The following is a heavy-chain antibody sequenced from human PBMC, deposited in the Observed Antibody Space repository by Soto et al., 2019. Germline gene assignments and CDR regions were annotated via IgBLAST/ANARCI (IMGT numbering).Heavy chain of an antibody. D-gene: IGHD2-21*02. J-gene: IGHJ4*02. CDR2: ISGDGGST. Sequence: PGGSLRLSCAASGFTFSSYTINWVRQAPGKGLEWVSTISGDGGSTYHADSVKGRFSISRDNSKNTLYLQMGSLRAEDMAVYYCARGGSDYYFDYWGQGTLVTVSS. CDR3: ARGGSDYYFDY. V-gene: IGHV3-23*01. CDR1: GFTFSSYT.